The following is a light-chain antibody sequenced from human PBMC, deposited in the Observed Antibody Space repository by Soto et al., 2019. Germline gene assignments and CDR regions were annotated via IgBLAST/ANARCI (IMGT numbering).Light chain of an antibody. CDR2: VIS. V-gene: IGKV3-20*01. CDR3: QQYGSSPLT. CDR1: QTITANY. Sequence: EIVLTQSPGTLYLSPGERATLSCRARQTITANYLAWYQQKPGQAPRLLIYVISSRATGISDMFSGSGSGTAFTLTISRLEPEDFAVYYCQQYGSSPLTFGGGTKVEMK. J-gene: IGKJ4*01.